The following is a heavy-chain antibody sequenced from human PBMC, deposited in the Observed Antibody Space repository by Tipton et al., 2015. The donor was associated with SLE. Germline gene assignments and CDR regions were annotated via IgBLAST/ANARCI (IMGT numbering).Heavy chain of an antibody. CDR1: GQSINGNDYL. J-gene: IGHJ4*02. CDR2: IYDTGSS. D-gene: IGHD1-26*01. V-gene: IGHV4-30-4*08. CDR3: ARGSRVEEELDY. Sequence: TLSLTCTVSGQSINGNDYLWTWIRQLPGKGLEWIGYIYDTGSSSYNPSLKSRLTMSVDTSKNQFSLRLKTVTAADTAVYYCARGSRVEEELDYWGQGTLVTGSS.